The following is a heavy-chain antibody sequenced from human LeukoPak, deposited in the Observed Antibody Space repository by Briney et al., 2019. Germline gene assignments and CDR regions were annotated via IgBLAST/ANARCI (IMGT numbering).Heavy chain of an antibody. V-gene: IGHV4-39*01. Sequence: SETLSLTCTVSGGSISSSSYYWGWIRQPPGKGLEWIGSIYYSGSTYYNPSLKSRVTISVDTSKNQFSLKLSSVTAADTAVYCCASAAGPQNWFDPWGQGTLVTVSS. CDR1: GGSISSSSYY. CDR2: IYYSGST. D-gene: IGHD6-13*01. CDR3: ASAAGPQNWFDP. J-gene: IGHJ5*02.